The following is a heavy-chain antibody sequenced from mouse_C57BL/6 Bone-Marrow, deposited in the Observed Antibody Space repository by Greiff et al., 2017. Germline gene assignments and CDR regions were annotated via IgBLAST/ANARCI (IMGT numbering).Heavy chain of an antibody. CDR1: GYTFTDYN. CDR2: INPNNGGT. Sequence: EVQLQQSGPELVKPGASVKIPCKASGYTFTDYNMDWVKQSHGKSLEWIGDINPNNGGTIYNQKFKGKATLTVDKSSSTAYMELRSLTSEDTAVYYCARHLYYGSSYDYAMDYWGQGTSVTVSS. J-gene: IGHJ4*01. V-gene: IGHV1-18*01. D-gene: IGHD1-1*01. CDR3: ARHLYYGSSYDYAMDY.